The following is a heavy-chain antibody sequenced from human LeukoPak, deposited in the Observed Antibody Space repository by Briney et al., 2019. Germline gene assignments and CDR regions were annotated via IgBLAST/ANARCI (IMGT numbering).Heavy chain of an antibody. CDR2: ISAYNGNT. V-gene: IGHV1-18*01. J-gene: IGHJ5*02. CDR1: GYTFTSYG. CDR3: ARGPILLWFGESHNWFDP. Sequence: ASVKVSCKASGYTFTSYGISWVRQAPGQGLEWMGWISAYNGNTNYAQKLQGRVTMTTDTSTSTAYMELRSLRSDDTAVYYCARGPILLWFGESHNWFDPWGQGTLVTVSS. D-gene: IGHD3-10*01.